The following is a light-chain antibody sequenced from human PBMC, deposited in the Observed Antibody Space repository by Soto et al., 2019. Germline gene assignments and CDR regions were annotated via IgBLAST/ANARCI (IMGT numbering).Light chain of an antibody. CDR3: ASWDDSLSETV. CDR1: NFNVKNNY. Sequence: QSLLTQPPSLSVTPGQRVTISCSGSNFNVKNNYVYWYQQFAGTAPKLLIYSNNRRPSGVPDRFSGSKSGSSASLAISGLRPEDEADYYCASWDDSLSETVFGGGTQLTVL. V-gene: IGLV1-47*01. CDR2: SNN. J-gene: IGLJ7*01.